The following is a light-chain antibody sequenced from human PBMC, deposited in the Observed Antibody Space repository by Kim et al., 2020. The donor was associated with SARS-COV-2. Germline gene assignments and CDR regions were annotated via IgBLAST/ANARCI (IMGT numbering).Light chain of an antibody. CDR1: TRAGGSYNL. CDR3: NSYTATSTFV. V-gene: IGLV2-18*02. CDR2: EVN. Sequence: GQSVTHSCTDTTRAGGSYNLVSWYRQTPGTAPKLMISEVNNRPSGVPDRFSGSKSGNTASLTISGLQAEDEADYYCNSYTATSTFVFGTGTKVTVL. J-gene: IGLJ1*01.